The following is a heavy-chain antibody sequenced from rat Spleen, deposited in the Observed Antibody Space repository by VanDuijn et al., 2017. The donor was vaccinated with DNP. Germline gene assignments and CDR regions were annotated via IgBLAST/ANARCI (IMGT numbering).Heavy chain of an antibody. V-gene: IGHV5-22*01. CDR3: ARVGDFHDGGDGDVLDA. CDR1: GFTFSDYN. Sequence: EVQLVESGGGLVQPGRSLKLSCAASGFTFSDYNMAWVRQAPKQGLEWVATIIYDGSSTFYGDSVKGRFTISRDDTKNTLSLQMNSLRSEDTATYYCARVGDFHDGGDGDVLDAWGQGTSVTVSS. J-gene: IGHJ4*01. D-gene: IGHD1-12*02. CDR2: IIYDGSST.